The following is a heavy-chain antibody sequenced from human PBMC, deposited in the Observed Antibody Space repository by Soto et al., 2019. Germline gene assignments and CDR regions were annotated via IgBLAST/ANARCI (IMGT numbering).Heavy chain of an antibody. CDR2: MNPNGGHT. CDR1: GYTFTSYD. V-gene: IGHV1-8*01. CDR3: ARWGAAAGDFDY. Sequence: QVQLVQSGAEVKKPGASVKVSCKASGYTFTSYDINWVRQATGQGLEWMGWMNPNGGHTGYAQKFQGRVTMTRNTSISTAYMELSSLRSEAPAVYYCARWGAAAGDFDYWGQGTLVTVSS. J-gene: IGHJ4*02. D-gene: IGHD6-13*01.